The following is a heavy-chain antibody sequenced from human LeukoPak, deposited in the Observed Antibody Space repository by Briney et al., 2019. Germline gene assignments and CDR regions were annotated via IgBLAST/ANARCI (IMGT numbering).Heavy chain of an antibody. V-gene: IGHV3-23*01. CDR2: ISGSGGST. CDR3: AKGSGRFLEWLLSFMAY. J-gene: IGHJ4*02. Sequence: GGSLRLSCAASGFTFSSYAMSWVRQAPGKGLEWVSAISGSGGSTYYADSVKGRFTISRDNSKNTLYLQMNSLRAEDTAVYYCAKGSGRFLEWLLSFMAYWGQGTLVAVSS. CDR1: GFTFSSYA. D-gene: IGHD3-3*01.